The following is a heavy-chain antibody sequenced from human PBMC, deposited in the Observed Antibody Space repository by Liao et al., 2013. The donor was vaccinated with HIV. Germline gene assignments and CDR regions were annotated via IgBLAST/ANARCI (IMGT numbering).Heavy chain of an antibody. J-gene: IGHJ5*02. D-gene: IGHD3-3*01. CDR3: ARTDQYYDFWNGYENWFDP. CDR1: GGSISNYY. V-gene: IGHV4-4*07. CDR2: IYSSGSA. Sequence: QVQLQESGPGLVKPSETLSLTCTVSGGSISNYYWSWIRQPAGKGLEWIGRIYSSGSANYNPSLKSRVTMSVDTSKNQFSLKLSSVTAADTAVYYCARTDQYYDFWNGYENWFDPSGRGNPGHRLL.